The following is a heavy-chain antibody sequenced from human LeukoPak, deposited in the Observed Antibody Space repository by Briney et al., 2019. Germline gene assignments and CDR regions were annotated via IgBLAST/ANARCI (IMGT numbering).Heavy chain of an antibody. J-gene: IGHJ4*02. D-gene: IGHD6-19*01. CDR2: ISGSGGST. CDR3: AKTDAERLIAVAGTMDY. CDR1: GSTFSSYA. Sequence: GGSLRLSCAASGSTFSSYAMSWVRQAPGKGLEWVSAISGSGGSTYYADSVKGRFTISRDSSKNTLYLQMNSLSAEDTSVYYSAKTDAERLIAVAGTMDYWGEGTLVTVSS. V-gene: IGHV3-23*01.